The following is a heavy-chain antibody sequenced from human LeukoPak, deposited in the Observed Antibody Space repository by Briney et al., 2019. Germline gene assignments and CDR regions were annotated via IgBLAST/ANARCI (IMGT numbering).Heavy chain of an antibody. J-gene: IGHJ4*02. CDR1: GFAFSTSA. V-gene: IGHV3-33*05. CDR2: LSFDGSQM. Sequence: GGSLRLSCAASGFAFSTSAMHWVRQSPGKGLEWLAILSFDGSQMYYADSVKGRFTLSRDNGKNTIYLQMNSLRVEDTALYFCARDLGGPFDYWGQGSLVTVSS. CDR3: ARDLGGPFDY.